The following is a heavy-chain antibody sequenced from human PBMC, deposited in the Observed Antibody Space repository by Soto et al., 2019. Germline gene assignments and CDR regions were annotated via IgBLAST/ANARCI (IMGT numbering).Heavy chain of an antibody. J-gene: IGHJ3*02. V-gene: IGHV1-46*01. Sequence: ASVKVSCKASGYTFTSYYMHWVRQAPGQGLEWMGIINPSGGSTSYAQKFQGRVTMTRDTSTSTVYMELSSLRSEDKAVYYYESFVYGRNGNDAFDIWCQGIMVSVS. CDR1: GYTFTSYY. CDR2: INPSGGST. CDR3: ESFVYGRNGNDAFDI. D-gene: IGHD2-8*01.